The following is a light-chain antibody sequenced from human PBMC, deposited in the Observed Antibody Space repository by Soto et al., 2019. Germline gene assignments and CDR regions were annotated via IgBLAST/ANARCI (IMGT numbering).Light chain of an antibody. J-gene: IGKJ5*01. CDR3: QQRSTWIT. CDR1: QGISSY. CDR2: DAS. V-gene: IGKV3-11*01. Sequence: DIQLTQSPSTLSLSPGERATLSCRASQGISSYLAWYQQKARQAPRLLIYDASIRAMGIPARLSGSGSGTDFTITSSSQEPEYFAVYYCQQRSTWITFGQGTRLDIK.